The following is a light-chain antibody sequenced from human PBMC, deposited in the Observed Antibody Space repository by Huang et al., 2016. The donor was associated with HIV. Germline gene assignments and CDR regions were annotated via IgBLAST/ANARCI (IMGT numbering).Light chain of an antibody. J-gene: IGKJ1*01. CDR1: QSVTGSA. V-gene: IGKV3-20*01. Sequence: EIVLTQSPGTLSLSPGEGATLSCRASQSVTGSAVAWYQQKRGQAPRLLVFGASTRASGIADRFSGSVSGTDFILTIDRLESEDSAMYYCHQYGTSPWTFGQGTKVEIK. CDR3: HQYGTSPWT. CDR2: GAS.